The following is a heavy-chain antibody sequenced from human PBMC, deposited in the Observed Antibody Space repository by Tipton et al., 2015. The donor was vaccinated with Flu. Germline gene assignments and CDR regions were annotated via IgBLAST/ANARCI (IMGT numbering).Heavy chain of an antibody. CDR1: GGSISSYY. CDR2: IYYSGST. Sequence: CTVSGGSISSYYWSWIRQPPGKGLEWIGYIYYSGSTNYNPSLKSRVTISVDTSKNQFSLKLSSVTAADAAVYYCARDGGRYFDWQHYGMDVWGQGTTVTVSS. CDR3: ARDGGRYFDWQHYGMDV. J-gene: IGHJ6*02. D-gene: IGHD3-9*01. V-gene: IGHV4-59*01.